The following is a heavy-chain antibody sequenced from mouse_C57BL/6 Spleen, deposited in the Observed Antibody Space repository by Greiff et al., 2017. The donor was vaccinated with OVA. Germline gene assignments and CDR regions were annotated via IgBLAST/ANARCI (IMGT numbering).Heavy chain of an antibody. CDR3: ARNYYGSRGYYFDV. J-gene: IGHJ1*03. Sequence: KPGRGLEWIGRIDPNSGGTKYNEKFKSKATLTVDKPSSTAYMQLSSLTSEDSAVYYCARNYYGSRGYYFDVWGTGTTVTVSS. CDR2: IDPNSGGT. V-gene: IGHV1-72*01. D-gene: IGHD1-1*01.